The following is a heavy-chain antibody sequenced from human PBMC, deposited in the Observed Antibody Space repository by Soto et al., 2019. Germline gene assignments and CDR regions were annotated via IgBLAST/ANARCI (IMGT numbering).Heavy chain of an antibody. Sequence: QVQLVQSGAEVKKPGSSVKVSCKASGGTFSSYTISWVRQAPGQGLEWMGRIIPILGIANYAQKFRGRVTITADKATSTAYMELSSLRSEDAAVYYCAREKYYYGSGAFFDYWGQGALVTVS. V-gene: IGHV1-69*08. CDR3: AREKYYYGSGAFFDY. CDR2: IIPILGIA. CDR1: GGTFSSYT. J-gene: IGHJ4*02. D-gene: IGHD3-10*01.